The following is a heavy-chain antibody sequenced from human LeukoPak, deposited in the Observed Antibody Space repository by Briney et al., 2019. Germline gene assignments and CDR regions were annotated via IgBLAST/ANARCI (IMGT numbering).Heavy chain of an antibody. CDR2: ISSSSSTI. CDR1: GFTFTRYS. Sequence: GSLRLSCAASGFTFTRYSMTWVRQAPGKGLEWVSYISSSSSTIHYADSVKGRFTISRDNTKNSLYLQMNSLRAEDTAVYSCARDGIAAAGTDYWGQGTLVTVSS. D-gene: IGHD6-13*01. V-gene: IGHV3-48*04. J-gene: IGHJ4*02. CDR3: ARDGIAAAGTDY.